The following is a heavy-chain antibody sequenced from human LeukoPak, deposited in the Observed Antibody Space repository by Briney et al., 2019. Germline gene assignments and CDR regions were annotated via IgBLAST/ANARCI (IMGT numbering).Heavy chain of an antibody. J-gene: IGHJ6*03. V-gene: IGHV3-23*01. CDR2: ISGSGAGT. CDR3: AKGTDYEIYYYYYYMDV. CDR1: GFTFSNYA. D-gene: IGHD4-17*01. Sequence: GGSLRLSCAASGFTFSNYAMNWVRQAPGKGLEWVSAISGSGAGTYYADSVKGRFTISRDNSQNTLYLQMNSLRAEDTAVYYCAKGTDYEIYYYYYYMDVWGKGTTVTVSS.